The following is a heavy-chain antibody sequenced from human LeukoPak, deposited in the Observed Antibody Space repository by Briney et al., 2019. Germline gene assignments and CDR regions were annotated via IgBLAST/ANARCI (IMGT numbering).Heavy chain of an antibody. V-gene: IGHV4-4*07. CDR1: GGSISSYY. D-gene: IGHD2-2*01. CDR2: IYTSGST. CDR3: ARGEDIVVVPAAPGENWFDP. J-gene: IGHJ5*02. Sequence: SETLSLTCTVSGGSISSYYWSWIRQPAGKGLEWIGRIYTSGSTNYNPSLKSRVTMSVDTSKNQFSLKLSSVTAADTAVYYCARGEDIVVVPAAPGENWFDPWGQGTLVTVSS.